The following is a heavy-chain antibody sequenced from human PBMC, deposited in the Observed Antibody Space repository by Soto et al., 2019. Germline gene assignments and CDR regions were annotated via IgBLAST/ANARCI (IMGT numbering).Heavy chain of an antibody. CDR2: ISGSGGST. CDR1: GFTFSSYA. V-gene: IGHV3-23*01. CDR3: AREQRHDFWPTFDY. Sequence: GGSLRLSCAASGFTFSSYAMSWVRQAPGKGLEWVLAISGSGGSTYYADSVKGRFTISRDNSKNTLYLQMNSLRAEDTAVYYCAREQRHDFWPTFDYWGQGTLVTVSS. J-gene: IGHJ4*02. D-gene: IGHD3-3*01.